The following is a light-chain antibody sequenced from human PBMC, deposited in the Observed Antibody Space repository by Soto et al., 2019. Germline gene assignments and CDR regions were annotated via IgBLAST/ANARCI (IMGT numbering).Light chain of an antibody. J-gene: IGKJ1*01. V-gene: IGKV1-5*03. Sequence: TESPSTLSASIGYRFTITCPASQNINSWLAWYQQKPGKAPKLLIYEASSLEKGVPARFGGSGSGTEFTLTISSLQPEDFAAYYCQQYNDWPRTFGQGTNVDIK. CDR3: QQYNDWPRT. CDR1: QNINSW. CDR2: EAS.